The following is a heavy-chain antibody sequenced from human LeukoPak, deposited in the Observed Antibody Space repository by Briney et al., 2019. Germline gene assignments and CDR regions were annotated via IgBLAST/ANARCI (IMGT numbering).Heavy chain of an antibody. CDR2: ISYDGSNK. V-gene: IGHV3-30*04. CDR3: ARDTVYYGSGSLWD. CDR1: GFTFSSYA. Sequence: PGRSLRLSCAASGFTFSSYAMHWVRQAPGKGLEWVAVISYDGSNKYYADSVKGRFTISRDNSKNTLYLQMNSLRAEDTAVYYCARDTVYYGSGSLWDWGQGTLVTVSS. J-gene: IGHJ4*02. D-gene: IGHD3-10*01.